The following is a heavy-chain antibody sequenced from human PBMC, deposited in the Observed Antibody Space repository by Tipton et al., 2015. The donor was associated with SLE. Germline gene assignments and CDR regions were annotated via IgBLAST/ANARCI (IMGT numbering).Heavy chain of an antibody. CDR2: ISAYGDHT. CDR1: GFTFRSYT. D-gene: IGHD4-17*01. J-gene: IGHJ3*02. CDR3: ARERSDDAFDI. Sequence: SLRLSCAASGFTFRSYTMNWVRQAPGKGLEWVSGISAYGDHTFYADSVKGRFTISRDNSKNTVYLQMNSLRAEDTAVYYCARERSDDAFDIWGQGTMVTVSS. V-gene: IGHV3-23*01.